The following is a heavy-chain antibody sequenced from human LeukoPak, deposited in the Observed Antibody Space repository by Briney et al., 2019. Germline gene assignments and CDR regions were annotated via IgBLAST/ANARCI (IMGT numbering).Heavy chain of an antibody. J-gene: IGHJ3*02. CDR2: MNPNSGNT. D-gene: IGHD6-13*01. V-gene: IGHV1-8*03. Sequence: ASVKVSCRASGYTFTSYDINWVRQATGQGLEWMGWMNPNSGNTGYAQKFQGRVTITRNTSISTAYMELSSLRSEDTAVYYCATVIAANAFDIWGQGTMVTVSS. CDR3: ATVIAANAFDI. CDR1: GYTFTSYD.